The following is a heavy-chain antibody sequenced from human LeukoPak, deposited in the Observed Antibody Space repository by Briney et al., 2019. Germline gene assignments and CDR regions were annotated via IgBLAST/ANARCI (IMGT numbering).Heavy chain of an antibody. J-gene: IGHJ5*02. CDR1: GFTFSSYS. CDR3: ARDLGYSSSWGWFDP. V-gene: IGHV3-21*01. D-gene: IGHD6-13*01. Sequence: TGGSLRLSCAASGFTFSSYSMNWVRQAPGKGLEWVSSISSSSSYIYYADSVKGRFTISRDNAKNSLYLQMNSLRAEDTAVYYCARDLGYSSSWGWFDPWGQGTLVTVSS. CDR2: ISSSSSYI.